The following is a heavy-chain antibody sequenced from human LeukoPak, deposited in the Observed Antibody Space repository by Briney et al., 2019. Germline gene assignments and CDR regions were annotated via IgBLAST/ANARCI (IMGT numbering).Heavy chain of an antibody. CDR3: SRGYAVVVAALKINWFDS. J-gene: IGHJ5*01. CDR2: INPNSGGT. CDR1: GYTFTGYY. V-gene: IGHV1-2*02. Sequence: ASVKVSCKASGYTFTGYYMHRVRQAPGQGLEWMGWINPNSGGTNYAQKFQGRVTMTRATSISTAYMVLSRMRSDDTAMDYCSRGYAVVVAALKINWFDSWGQGTLVTVSS. D-gene: IGHD2-15*01.